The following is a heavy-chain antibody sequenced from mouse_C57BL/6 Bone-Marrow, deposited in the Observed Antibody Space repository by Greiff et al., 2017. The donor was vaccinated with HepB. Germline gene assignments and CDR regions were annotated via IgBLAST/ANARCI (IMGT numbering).Heavy chain of an antibody. CDR2: IYPGSGST. D-gene: IGHD4-1*01. V-gene: IGHV1-55*01. CDR3: AREGNWDFDY. Sequence: LQPGAELVKPGASVKMSCKASGYTFTSYWITWVKQRPGQGLEWIGDIYPGSGSTNYNEKFKSKATLTVDTSSSTAYMQLSSLTSEDSAVYYCAREGNWDFDYWGQGTTLTVSS. CDR1: GYTFTSYW. J-gene: IGHJ2*01.